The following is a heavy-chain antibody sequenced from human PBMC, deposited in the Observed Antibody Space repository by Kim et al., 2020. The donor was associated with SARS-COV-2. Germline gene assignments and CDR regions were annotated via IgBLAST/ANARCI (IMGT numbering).Heavy chain of an antibody. V-gene: IGHV4-34*01. CDR3: ARGSYFWSGSFDY. J-gene: IGHJ4*02. Sequence: YNPSLKGRVTISVDTSKNQFSLKLSSVTAADTAVYYCARGSYFWSGSFDYWGQGTLVTVSS. D-gene: IGHD3-3*01.